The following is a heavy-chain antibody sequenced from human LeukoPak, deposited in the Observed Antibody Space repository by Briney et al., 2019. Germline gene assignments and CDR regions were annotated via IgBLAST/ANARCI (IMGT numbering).Heavy chain of an antibody. CDR1: GGTFSSYA. J-gene: IGHJ6*03. CDR2: IIPIFGTA. Sequence: SVKVSCKASGGTFSSYAISWVRQDPGQGLEWMGGIIPIFGTANYAQKFQGRVTITTDESTSTAYMELSSLRSEDTAVYYCASRYSSSWYLPHYYYYYMDVWGKGTTVTVSS. CDR3: ASRYSSSWYLPHYYYYYMDV. D-gene: IGHD6-13*01. V-gene: IGHV1-69*05.